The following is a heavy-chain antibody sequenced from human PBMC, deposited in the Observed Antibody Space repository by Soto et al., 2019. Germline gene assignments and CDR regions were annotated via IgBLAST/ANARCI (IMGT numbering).Heavy chain of an antibody. CDR1: GFTFGIYA. V-gene: IGHV3-23*01. CDR2: ISGSGGSI. CDR3: ARVAPEYSSTPRRSDF. J-gene: IGHJ4*02. D-gene: IGHD6-13*01. Sequence: EVQLLESGGGLVQPGGSLRLSCAASGFTFGIYAMSWVRQAPGKGLEWVSSISGSGGSIYYAHSVKGRFTISRDKTKNTLDLQINSLRAEDTAVYHCARVAPEYSSTPRRSDFWGQGTLVTVSS.